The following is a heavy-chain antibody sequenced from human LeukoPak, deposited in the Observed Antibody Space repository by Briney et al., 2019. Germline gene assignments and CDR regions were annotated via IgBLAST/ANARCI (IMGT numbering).Heavy chain of an antibody. Sequence: ASVKVSCKASGYTFTTYGVTWVRQAPGQGFEWMGWMNTYNGHTDYAPKLQGRVTMTTDTSTNTAYMDLRSLRFDDTAVYYCARVFCGSTSCYNSFDPWSQGTQVTVSS. CDR3: ARVFCGSTSCYNSFDP. CDR2: MNTYNGHT. D-gene: IGHD2-2*01. CDR1: GYTFTTYG. V-gene: IGHV1-18*01. J-gene: IGHJ5*02.